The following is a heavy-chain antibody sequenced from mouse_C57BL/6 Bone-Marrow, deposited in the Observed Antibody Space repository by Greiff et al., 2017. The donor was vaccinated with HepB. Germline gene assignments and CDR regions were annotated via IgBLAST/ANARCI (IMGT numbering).Heavy chain of an antibody. CDR3: ARRDYGSSLDY. Sequence: EVKLVESGGGLVQPGGSLSLSCAASGFTFTDYYMSWVRQPPGKALEWLGFIRNKAIGYTTEYSASVKGRFTISRDNSQSILYLQMNALRAEDSATDYCARRDYGSSLDYWGQGTTLTVSS. D-gene: IGHD1-1*01. CDR1: GFTFTDYY. J-gene: IGHJ2*01. CDR2: IRNKAIGYTT. V-gene: IGHV7-3*01.